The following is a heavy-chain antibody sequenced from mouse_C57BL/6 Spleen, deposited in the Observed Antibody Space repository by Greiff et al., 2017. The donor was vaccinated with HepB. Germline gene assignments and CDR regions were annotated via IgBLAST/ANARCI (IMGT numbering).Heavy chain of an antibody. CDR2: ISSGGSYT. CDR1: GFTFSSYG. Sequence: VMLVESGGDLVKPGGSLKLSCAASGFTFSSYGMSWVRQTPDKRLEWVATISSGGSYTYYPDSVKGRFTISRDNAKNTLYLQMSSLKSEDTAMYYCARRGYYYGSSHWYFDVWGTGTTVTVSS. J-gene: IGHJ1*03. V-gene: IGHV5-6*02. D-gene: IGHD1-1*01. CDR3: ARRGYYYGSSHWYFDV.